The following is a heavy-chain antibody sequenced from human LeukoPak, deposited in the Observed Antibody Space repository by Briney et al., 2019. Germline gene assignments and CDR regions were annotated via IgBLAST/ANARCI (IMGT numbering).Heavy chain of an antibody. V-gene: IGHV4-39*01. CDR3: VRHPVWGYDNSGYNRYYFDF. CDR2: VYSGGGS. J-gene: IGHJ4*02. Sequence: NPSETLSLTCTVSGGSVSSTSYYWGWIRQPPGEGLEWIGSVYSGGGSYSNPSLKSRVTISVDTSKSQFSLELSSVTAADTALYYCVRHPVWGYDNSGYNRYYFDFWGQGTLVTVSS. CDR1: GGSVSSTSYY. D-gene: IGHD3-22*01.